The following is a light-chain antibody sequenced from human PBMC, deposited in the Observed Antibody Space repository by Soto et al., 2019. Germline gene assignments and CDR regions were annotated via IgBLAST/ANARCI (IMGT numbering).Light chain of an antibody. V-gene: IGLV2-23*01. CDR1: SSDVGSYNS. CDR2: EGS. CDR3: CSYAGSSTVV. Sequence: QSALTQPASVSGSPGQSITISCTGTSSDVGSYNSVSWYQQHPGKGPKLIIYEGSRRPSGVSIRFSGSRSGNTASLTISGLQDEDEADYYCCSYAGSSTVVFGGGTQLTVL. J-gene: IGLJ2*01.